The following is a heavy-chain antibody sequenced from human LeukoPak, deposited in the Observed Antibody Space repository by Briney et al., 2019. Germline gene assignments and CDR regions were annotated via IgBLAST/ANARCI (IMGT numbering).Heavy chain of an antibody. Sequence: TSETLSLTCTVSGGSISSYYWSWIRQPPGKGLEWIGYIYYSGSTNYNPSLKSRVTISVDTSKNEFSLNLNSVTAADTAVYYCARGWLEQLFDSWGQGTLVTVSS. CDR3: ARGWLEQLFDS. D-gene: IGHD5-24*01. CDR2: IYYSGST. V-gene: IGHV4-59*01. J-gene: IGHJ4*02. CDR1: GGSISSYY.